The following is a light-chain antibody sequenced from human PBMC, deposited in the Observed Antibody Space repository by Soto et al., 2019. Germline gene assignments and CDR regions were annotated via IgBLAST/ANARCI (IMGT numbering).Light chain of an antibody. J-gene: IGLJ2*01. V-gene: IGLV2-8*01. CDR1: SSDVGDYDY. Sequence: QSALTQPPSASGSPGHSVTISCTGTSSDVGDYDYVSWYQQHPGKVPKLIIYEVTKRPSGVPDRFSGSKSGNTASLTVSGLQAEDEADYYCSSYAGGNNLLFGGGTKVTVL. CDR2: EVT. CDR3: SSYAGGNNLL.